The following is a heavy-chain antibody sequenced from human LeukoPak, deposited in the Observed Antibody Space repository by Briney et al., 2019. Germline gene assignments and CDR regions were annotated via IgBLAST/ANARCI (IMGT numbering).Heavy chain of an antibody. D-gene: IGHD3-3*02. J-gene: IGHJ4*02. V-gene: IGHV3-48*01. Sequence: GGTLRLSCAASGFTFVSDNMNWVRQAPGKGRERVSYISISSSLIYYAGSVKGRFTVSRDSAKRSLYLQMNSLRAEDTAVYYCARGLAKFDYWGQGTLVTVSS. CDR3: ARGLAKFDY. CDR2: ISISSSLI. CDR1: GFTFVSDN.